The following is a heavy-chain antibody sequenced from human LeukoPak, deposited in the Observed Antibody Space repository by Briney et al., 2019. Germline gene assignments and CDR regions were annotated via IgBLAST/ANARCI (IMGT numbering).Heavy chain of an antibody. V-gene: IGHV4-4*07. Sequence: SETLSLTCTVSGGSISTFYWSWIRQPAGKGLEWIGRIYTSGSTNYNPSLKSRVTMSVDTSKNQFSLKLSSVTAADTAVYYCARDRFYTGTNDYYYYYMDVWGKGTTVTISS. CDR3: ARDRFYTGTNDYYYYYMDV. D-gene: IGHD1-7*01. CDR1: GGSISTFY. J-gene: IGHJ6*03. CDR2: IYTSGST.